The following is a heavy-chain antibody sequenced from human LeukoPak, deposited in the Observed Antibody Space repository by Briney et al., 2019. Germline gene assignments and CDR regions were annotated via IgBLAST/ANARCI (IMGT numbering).Heavy chain of an antibody. CDR3: ARDGYYYDSSGYYYVFDY. J-gene: IGHJ4*02. V-gene: IGHV1-46*01. CDR1: GYTFTSNY. CDR2: INPSGGST. D-gene: IGHD3-22*01. Sequence: ASVKVSCKAFGYTFTSNYMHWVRQAPGEGLEWMGIINPSGGSTSYAQKFQGRVTMTRDTSTSTVYMELSSLRSEDTAVYYCARDGYYYDSSGYYYVFDYWGQGTLVTVSS.